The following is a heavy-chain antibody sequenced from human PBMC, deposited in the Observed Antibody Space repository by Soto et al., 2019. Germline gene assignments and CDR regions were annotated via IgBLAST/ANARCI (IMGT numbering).Heavy chain of an antibody. Sequence: SETLSLTCTVSGGSISSSSYYWGWIRQPPGKGLEWIGSIYYSGSTYYNPSLKSRVTISVDTSKNQFSLKLSSVTAADTAVYYCARLAMVRGVIDYYYYMDVWGKGTTVTVSS. CDR3: ARLAMVRGVIDYYYYMDV. CDR1: GGSISSSSYY. J-gene: IGHJ6*03. CDR2: IYYSGST. D-gene: IGHD3-10*01. V-gene: IGHV4-39*01.